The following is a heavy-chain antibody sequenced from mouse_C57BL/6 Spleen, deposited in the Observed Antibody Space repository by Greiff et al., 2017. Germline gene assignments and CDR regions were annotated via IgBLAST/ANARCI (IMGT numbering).Heavy chain of an antibody. CDR1: GYTFTDYE. CDR2: IDPETGGT. V-gene: IGHV1-15*01. Sequence: VQLQQSGAELVRPGASVTLSCKASGYTFTDYEMHWVKQTPVHGLEWIGAIDPETGGTAYNQKFKGKAILTADKSSSTAYMELRRLTSEDSAVYYCTRKDFYYGSSYGYYFDYWGQGTTLTVSS. CDR3: TRKDFYYGSSYGYYFDY. D-gene: IGHD1-1*01. J-gene: IGHJ2*01.